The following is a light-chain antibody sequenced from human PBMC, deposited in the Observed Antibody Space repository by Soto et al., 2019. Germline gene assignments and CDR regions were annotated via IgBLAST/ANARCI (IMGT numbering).Light chain of an antibody. CDR1: SSDVGGYDY. J-gene: IGLJ2*01. CDR2: EVS. V-gene: IGLV2-14*01. Sequence: QSVLTQPASVSGSPGQSITISCTGTSSDVGGYDYVSWYQQHPGKAPKLMIYEVSHRPSGVSDRFSGSRSDNTASLTLSGVQAEDEYSYSCNSYTTARSKVFGGGTKLTVL. CDR3: NSYTTARSKV.